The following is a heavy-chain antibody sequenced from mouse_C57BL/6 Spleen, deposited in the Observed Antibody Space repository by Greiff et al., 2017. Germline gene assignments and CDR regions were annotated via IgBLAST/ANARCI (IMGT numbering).Heavy chain of an antibody. CDR3: ARGGYDYVFAY. J-gene: IGHJ3*01. CDR1: GYSITSGYD. V-gene: IGHV3-1*01. Sequence: EVKLVESGPGMVKPSQSLSLTCTVTGYSITSGYDWHWIRHFPGNKLEWMGYISYSGSTNYNPSLKSRISITHDTSKNHFFLKLNSVTTEDTATYYCARGGYDYVFAYWGQGTLVTVSA. CDR2: ISYSGST. D-gene: IGHD2-4*01.